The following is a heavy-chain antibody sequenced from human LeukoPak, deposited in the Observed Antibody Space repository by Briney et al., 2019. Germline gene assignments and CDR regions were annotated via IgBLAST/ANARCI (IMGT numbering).Heavy chain of an antibody. CDR3: ASGLAYCGSDCSNFDY. CDR1: GGTFSSYA. Sequence: SVKVSCKASGGTFSSYAISWVRQAPGQGLEWMGRITVILGVDEYAQKFVGRVTITADKFTSTAYMELRSLRSEDTAIYYCASGLAYCGSDCSNFDYWGQGTLVTVSS. J-gene: IGHJ4*02. V-gene: IGHV1-69*04. CDR2: ITVILGVD. D-gene: IGHD2-21*02.